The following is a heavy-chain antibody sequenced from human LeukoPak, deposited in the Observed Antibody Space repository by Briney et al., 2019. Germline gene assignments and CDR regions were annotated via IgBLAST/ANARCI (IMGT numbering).Heavy chain of an antibody. V-gene: IGHV3-33*08. CDR1: GFTFINYA. CDR3: ATDYGGNSGPDY. Sequence: GGSLRLSCAASGFTFINYAMHWVRQAPGKGLEWVAVIWYDGSNKYYADSVKGRFTISRDNSKNTLYLQVNSLRAEDTAVYYCATDYGGNSGPDYWGQGTLVTVSS. J-gene: IGHJ4*02. CDR2: IWYDGSNK. D-gene: IGHD4-23*01.